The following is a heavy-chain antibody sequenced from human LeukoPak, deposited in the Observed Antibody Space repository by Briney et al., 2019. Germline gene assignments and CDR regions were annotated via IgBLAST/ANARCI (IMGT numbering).Heavy chain of an antibody. D-gene: IGHD4-17*01. V-gene: IGHV4-59*08. Sequence: SETLSLTCTVSGGPISTYQWSWIRQPPGKGLEWIGYIYYTGSTNYNPSLRSRVTISLDTSENQFSLRVNSVTAADTAVYYCARRTTVTPNWFDPWGQGTLVTVSS. CDR2: IYYTGST. CDR1: GGPISTYQ. CDR3: ARRTTVTPNWFDP. J-gene: IGHJ5*02.